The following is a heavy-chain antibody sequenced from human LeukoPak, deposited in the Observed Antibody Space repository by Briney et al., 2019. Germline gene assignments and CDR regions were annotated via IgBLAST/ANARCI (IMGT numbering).Heavy chain of an antibody. J-gene: IGHJ4*02. V-gene: IGHV3-30*04. CDR2: ISYDGSNK. D-gene: IGHD2-2*01. CDR1: GFTFSSYA. CDR3: ARDLVVVPAGPVGFDY. Sequence: GGSLRLSCAASGFTFSSYAMHWVRQAPGKGLEWVAVISYDGSNKYYADSVKGRFTISRDNSKNTLYLQMNSLRAEDTAVYYCARDLVVVPAGPVGFDYWAREPWSPSPQ.